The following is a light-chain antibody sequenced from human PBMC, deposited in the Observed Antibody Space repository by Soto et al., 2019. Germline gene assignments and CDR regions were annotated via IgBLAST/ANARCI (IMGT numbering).Light chain of an antibody. CDR3: CSYAGSYTWG. CDR2: DVS. CDR1: SSDVGGYNY. J-gene: IGLJ3*02. Sequence: QSALTQPRSVSGSPGQSVTISCTGTSSDVGGYNYVSWYQQHPGKAPKLMIYDVSQRPSGVPDRFSGSKSGNTASLTISGLQAEDEADYYCCSYAGSYTWGFGGGTKLTVL. V-gene: IGLV2-11*01.